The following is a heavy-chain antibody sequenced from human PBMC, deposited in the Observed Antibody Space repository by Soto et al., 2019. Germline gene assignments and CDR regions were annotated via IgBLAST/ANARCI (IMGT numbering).Heavy chain of an antibody. CDR3: ARDGGGYCSSTSCYARGAY. Sequence: QVQLVQSGAEVKKPGSSVKVSCKASGGTFSSYAISWVRQAPGQGLEWMGGIIPIFGTANYAQKFQGRVTITADESTSTAYRELSSLRSEDTAVYYCARDGGGYCSSTSCYARGAYWGQGTLVTVSS. J-gene: IGHJ4*02. V-gene: IGHV1-69*01. CDR1: GGTFSSYA. CDR2: IIPIFGTA. D-gene: IGHD2-2*01.